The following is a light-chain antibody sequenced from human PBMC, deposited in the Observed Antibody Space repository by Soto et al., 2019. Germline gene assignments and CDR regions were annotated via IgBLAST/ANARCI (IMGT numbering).Light chain of an antibody. CDR3: CSYAGSTYV. Sequence: QSALTQPASVSGSPGQSITISCTGTSSDVGSYNLVSWYQQHPGKAPKLMIYEGSTRPSGVSNRFSGSKSGNTASLTISGLQDEDEADYYCCSYAGSTYVFGTGTKVTVI. V-gene: IGLV2-23*01. CDR1: SSDVGSYNL. CDR2: EGS. J-gene: IGLJ1*01.